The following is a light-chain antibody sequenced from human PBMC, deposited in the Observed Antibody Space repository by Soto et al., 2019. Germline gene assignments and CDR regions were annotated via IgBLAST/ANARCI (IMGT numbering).Light chain of an antibody. CDR2: TAS. CDR1: QGISRW. CDR3: QQYKSVSLLT. Sequence: IQMTQSPSSVSASVGDRVTITCRASQGISRWLAWYQQKPGKAPKLLIYTASTLQGAVPSRFSGSGSGTEFTLTISSLQPDDFATYYCQQYKSVSLLTFGGGTKVDIK. V-gene: IGKV1-12*01. J-gene: IGKJ4*01.